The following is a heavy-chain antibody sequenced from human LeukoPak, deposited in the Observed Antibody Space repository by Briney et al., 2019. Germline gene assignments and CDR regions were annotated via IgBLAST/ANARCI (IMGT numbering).Heavy chain of an antibody. V-gene: IGHV4-34*01. CDR3: ASGFLEWYWFDP. Sequence: SETLSLTCAVYGGSFSGYYWSWIRQPPGKGLEWIGEINHSGSTNYNPSLKSRVTISVDTSKNQFSLKLSSVTAADTAVYYCASGFLEWYWFDPWGQGTLVTVSS. J-gene: IGHJ5*02. CDR1: GGSFSGYY. CDR2: INHSGST. D-gene: IGHD3-3*01.